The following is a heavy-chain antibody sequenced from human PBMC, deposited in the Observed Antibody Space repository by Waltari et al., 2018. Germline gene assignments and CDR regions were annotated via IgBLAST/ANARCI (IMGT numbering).Heavy chain of an antibody. J-gene: IGHJ6*03. V-gene: IGHV4-34*01. D-gene: IGHD3-22*01. CDR3: ARGHYYDSDYYYMDV. CDR2: INHSGST. Sequence: VRLDQWGTELVEPWETLSLTCAVYGGSFSGYYWSWIRQPPGKGLEWIGEINHSGSTNYNPSLKSRVTISVDTSKNQFSLKLSSVTAADTAVYYCARGHYYDSDYYYMDVWGKGTTVTVSS. CDR1: GGSFSGYY.